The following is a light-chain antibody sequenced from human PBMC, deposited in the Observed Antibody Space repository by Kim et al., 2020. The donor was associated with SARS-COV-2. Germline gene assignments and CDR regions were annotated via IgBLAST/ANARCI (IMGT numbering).Light chain of an antibody. CDR1: SSDVGGYDF. V-gene: IGLV2-14*03. J-gene: IGLJ2*01. Sequence: QSALTQPASVSGSPGQSITISCTGTSSDVGGYDFVSWYQQHPGKAPKLMIYDVNNRPSGVSHRFSGSKSGNTASLTISGLQAEDEADYYCSSYTGSNTLVVFGGGTQLTVL. CDR2: DVN. CDR3: SSYTGSNTLVV.